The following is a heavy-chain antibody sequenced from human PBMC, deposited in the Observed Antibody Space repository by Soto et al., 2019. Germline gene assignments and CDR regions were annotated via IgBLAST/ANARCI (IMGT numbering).Heavy chain of an antibody. CDR3: ARRPRYSYGTLYGMDV. CDR2: IYPGDSDT. D-gene: IGHD5-18*01. CDR1: GYRFTNYW. Sequence: GESLKISCRGSGYRFTNYWIGWVRQMPGKGLEWMGIIYPGDSDTRYSPSFQGQVTISADKSISTAYLQWSSLKASDTAMYYCARRPRYSYGTLYGMDVWGQGTTVTV. J-gene: IGHJ6*02. V-gene: IGHV5-51*01.